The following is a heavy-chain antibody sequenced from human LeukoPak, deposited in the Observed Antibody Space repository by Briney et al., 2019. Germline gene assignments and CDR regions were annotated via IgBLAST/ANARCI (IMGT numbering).Heavy chain of an antibody. Sequence: SETLSLTCSVSGGSISSSNYYWGWIRQPPGKGLEWIGSINYSGSTYYNPSLKSRVTISVDTSKNQFSLKLSSVTAADTAVYYCARVGGSGSYYDYWGQGTLVTVSS. J-gene: IGHJ4*02. V-gene: IGHV4-39*01. CDR2: INYSGST. CDR3: ARVGGSGSYYDY. CDR1: GGSISSSNYY. D-gene: IGHD3-10*01.